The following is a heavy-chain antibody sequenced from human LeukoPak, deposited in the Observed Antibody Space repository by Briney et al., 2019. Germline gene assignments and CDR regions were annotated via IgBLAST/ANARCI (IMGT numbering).Heavy chain of an antibody. D-gene: IGHD4-11*01. V-gene: IGHV3-30*12. Sequence: AGSLRLSCAASGFIFSHYGMHWVRQAPGKVLEWVAAIRSDGTNTFYAGSVKGRFTISRDNAQNTVFLQMSSLRVEDTAMYYCARDAQRGFDYSNSLRYWGHGTLVTVSS. CDR3: ARDAQRGFDYSNSLRY. J-gene: IGHJ4*03. CDR2: IRSDGTNT. CDR1: GFIFSHYG.